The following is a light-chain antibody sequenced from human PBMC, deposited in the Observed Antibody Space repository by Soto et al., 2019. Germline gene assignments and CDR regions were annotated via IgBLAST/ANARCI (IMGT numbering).Light chain of an antibody. CDR2: DVA. CDR1: SSDVGGSNF. V-gene: IGLV2-14*03. J-gene: IGLJ1*01. CDR3: FSFTTTSTHV. Sequence: QSALTQPASVSDSPGQSITISCTGTSSDVGGSNFVSWYQQHPGKPPKLIIYDVANRPSGVSNRFSGSKSGSTAYLTISGLQVEDEAEYFCFSFTTTSTHVFGTGTKLTVL.